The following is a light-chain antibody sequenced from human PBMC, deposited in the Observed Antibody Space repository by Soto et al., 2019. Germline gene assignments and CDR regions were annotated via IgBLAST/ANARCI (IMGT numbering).Light chain of an antibody. J-gene: IGKJ1*01. CDR3: QHYDDWPRT. CDR1: QSVRGN. CDR2: GAS. V-gene: IGKV3-15*01. Sequence: IVMTQSPATLSVSPGERATLSCRASQSVRGNLAWYQQKPGQSPRLLIFGASTRATGVPDRFSGSGSGAEFILTISSLQSEDFAIYYCQHYDDWPRTFGLGTKVEVK.